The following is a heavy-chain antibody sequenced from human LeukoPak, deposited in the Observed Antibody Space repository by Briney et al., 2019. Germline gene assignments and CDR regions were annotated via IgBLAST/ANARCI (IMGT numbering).Heavy chain of an antibody. Sequence: ASVKLSCTASGRTFSSYSISWALQAPGQGLDWRGGLISSFGTENYTQNFQSRVTITTDESKSTAYMTVSSLRSEDTAAYYCARAYSGYDFFDYWGQGILVTVSS. D-gene: IGHD5-12*01. CDR2: LISSFGTE. J-gene: IGHJ4*02. V-gene: IGHV1-69*05. CDR1: GRTFSSYS. CDR3: ARAYSGYDFFDY.